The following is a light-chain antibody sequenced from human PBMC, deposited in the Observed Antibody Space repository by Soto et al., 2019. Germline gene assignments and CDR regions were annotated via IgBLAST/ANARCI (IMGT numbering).Light chain of an antibody. V-gene: IGKV1-13*02. CDR2: DAS. CDR1: QGISSA. J-gene: IGKJ4*01. CDR3: QHLTTYPLS. Sequence: AIQLTQSPSSLSASVGDRVTITCRASQGISSALAWYQQKPGKPPTVLIYDASNLESGVPSRFIGSGSGTDFTLTISSLQPEDFATYYCQHLTTYPLSFGGGTKVEIK.